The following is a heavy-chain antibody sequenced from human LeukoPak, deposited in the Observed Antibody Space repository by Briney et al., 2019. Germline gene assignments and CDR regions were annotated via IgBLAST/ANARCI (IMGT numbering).Heavy chain of an antibody. J-gene: IGHJ4*02. CDR1: GGSFSGYY. Sequence: SETLSLTCAVYGGSFSGYYWSWIRQPPGKGLEWIGEINHSGSTNYNTSLKRRVTISVDTSKNQFSLKLSSVTAADTAVYYCAPIPVDRSGPNVLDFDYWGQGTLVTVSS. CDR3: APIPVDRSGPNVLDFDY. CDR2: INHSGST. D-gene: IGHD3-22*01. V-gene: IGHV4-34*01.